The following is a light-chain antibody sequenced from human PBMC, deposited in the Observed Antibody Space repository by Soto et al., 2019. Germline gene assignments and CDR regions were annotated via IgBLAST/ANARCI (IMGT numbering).Light chain of an antibody. CDR3: SSYTTSRAYV. CDR1: GTDVGQYNY. J-gene: IGLJ1*01. CDR2: HVS. Sequence: QSALTQPPSASGSPGQSVTISCTGAGTDVGQYNYVSWYQQHPGKAPKLLIHHVSRRPSGVPARFSGSKSGNTASLTVSGLQTEDEADYYCSSYTTSRAYVFGIGTKVTVL. V-gene: IGLV2-8*01.